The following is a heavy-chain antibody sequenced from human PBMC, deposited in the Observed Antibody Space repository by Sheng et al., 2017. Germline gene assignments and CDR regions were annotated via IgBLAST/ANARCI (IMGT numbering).Heavy chain of an antibody. V-gene: IGHV3-23*01. CDR2: ISGSGGST. CDR1: GFTFSSYA. J-gene: IGHJ4*02. CDR3: AKDWGYCSGGSCQGGGHFDY. D-gene: IGHD2-15*01. Sequence: EVQLLESGGGLVQPGGSLRLSCAASGFTFSSYAMSWVRQAPGKGLEWVSAISGSGGSTYYADSVKGRFTISRDNSKNTLYLQMNSLRAEDTAVYYCAKDWGYCSGGSCQGGGHFDYWGQGTLVTVSS.